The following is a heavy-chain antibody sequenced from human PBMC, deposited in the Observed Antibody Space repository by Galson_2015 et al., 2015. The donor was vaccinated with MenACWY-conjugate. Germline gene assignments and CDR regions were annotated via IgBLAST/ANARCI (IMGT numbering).Heavy chain of an antibody. CDR3: ARERDYGDYGDYYYYYGMDV. D-gene: IGHD4-17*01. J-gene: IGHJ6*02. Sequence: SLRLSCAASGFTFSSYSMNWVRQALGKGLEWVSVIYSGGSTYYADSVKGRFTISRDNSKNTLYLQMNSLRAEDTAVYYCARERDYGDYGDYYYYYGMDVWGQGTTVTVSS. V-gene: IGHV3-66*01. CDR1: GFTFSSYS. CDR2: IYSGGST.